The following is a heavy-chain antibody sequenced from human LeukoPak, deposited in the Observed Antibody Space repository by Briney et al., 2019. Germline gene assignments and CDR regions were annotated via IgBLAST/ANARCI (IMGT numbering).Heavy chain of an antibody. J-gene: IGHJ4*02. V-gene: IGHV3-15*01. D-gene: IGHD2-2*01. Sequence: GSLRLSXAASGFTFSSAWMTWVRQAPGKGLEWVGHIKNKTNGGTTDYAAPVKGRFIISRDDSKNTLYLQMNSLRTEDTAVYYCARGFCSSTNCYQGPFDFWGQGTLVTVSS. CDR1: GFTFSSAW. CDR3: ARGFCSSTNCYQGPFDF. CDR2: IKNKTNGGTT.